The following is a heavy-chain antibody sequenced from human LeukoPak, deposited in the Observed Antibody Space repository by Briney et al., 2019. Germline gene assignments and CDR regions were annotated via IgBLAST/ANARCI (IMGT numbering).Heavy chain of an antibody. CDR3: AKAHHDILTTYYPTLDN. D-gene: IGHD3-9*01. V-gene: IGHV3-23*01. CDR2: ISGSGGST. J-gene: IGHJ4*02. Sequence: GGSLRLSCAASGFTFSSYAMSWVRQAPGKGLEWVSAISGSGGSTYYADSVKGRFTISRDNSKNTLYLQMNSLRAEDTAVYYCAKAHHDILTTYYPTLDNWGQGTLVTVSS. CDR1: GFTFSSYA.